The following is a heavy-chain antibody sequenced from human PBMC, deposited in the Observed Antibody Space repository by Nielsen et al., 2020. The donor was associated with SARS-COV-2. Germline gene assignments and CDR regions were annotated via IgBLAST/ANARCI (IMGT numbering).Heavy chain of an antibody. V-gene: IGHV5-10-1*01. CDR2: IDPSDSYT. CDR1: GYSFTSYW. Sequence: GESLKISCKGSGYSFTSYWISWVRQMPGKGLEWMGRIDPSDSYTNYSPSFQGHVTISADKSISTAYLQWSSLKASDTAMYYCARFGIAGQTGYYYYGMDVWGQGTTVTVSS. J-gene: IGHJ6*02. D-gene: IGHD1-1*01. CDR3: ARFGIAGQTGYYYYGMDV.